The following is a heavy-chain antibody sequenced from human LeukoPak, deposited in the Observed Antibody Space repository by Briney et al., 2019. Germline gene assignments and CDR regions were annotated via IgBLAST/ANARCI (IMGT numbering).Heavy chain of an antibody. CDR1: GFTFSDYY. D-gene: IGHD6-6*01. J-gene: IGHJ3*01. V-gene: IGHV3-11*01. CDR3: ARSSYSSSSSV. CDR2: ISSSGSTI. Sequence: GGSLRLSCAASGFTFSDYYMSWIRQAPGKGLEWVSYISSSGSTIYYADSVKGRFTISRDNAKNSLYLQISSLRAEDTAVYYCARSSYSSSSSVWGQGTMVTVSS.